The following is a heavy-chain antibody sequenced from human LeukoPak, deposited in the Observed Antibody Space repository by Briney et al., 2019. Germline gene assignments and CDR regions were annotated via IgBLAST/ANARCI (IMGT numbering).Heavy chain of an antibody. CDR2: IYSGGST. CDR1: GFTVSSNY. D-gene: IGHD3-3*01. Sequence: GGSLRLSCAASGFTVSSNYMSWVRQAPGKGLGWGSVIYSGGSTYYADSVKGRFTISRDNSKNTLYLQMNSLRAEDTAVYYCARELRFLEWLSRPYYYYMDVWGKGTTVTVSS. J-gene: IGHJ6*03. CDR3: ARELRFLEWLSRPYYYYMDV. V-gene: IGHV3-53*01.